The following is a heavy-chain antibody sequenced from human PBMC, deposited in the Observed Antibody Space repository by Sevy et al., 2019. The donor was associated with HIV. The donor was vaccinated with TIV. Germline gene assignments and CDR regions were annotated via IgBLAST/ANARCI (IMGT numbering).Heavy chain of an antibody. CDR3: AREGATVYYYYYYGMDV. CDR1: GFTFSSYS. J-gene: IGHJ6*02. V-gene: IGHV3-21*01. CDR2: ISSSSSYI. D-gene: IGHD4-4*01. Sequence: GSLTLSCAASGFTFSSYSMNWVRQAPGKGLEWVSSISSSSSYIYYADSVKGRFTISRDNAKNSLYLQMNSLRAEDTAVYYCAREGATVYYYYYYGMDVWGQGTTVTVSS.